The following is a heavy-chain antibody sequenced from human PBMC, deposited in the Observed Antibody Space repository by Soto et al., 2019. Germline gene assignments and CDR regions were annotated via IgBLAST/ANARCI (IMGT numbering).Heavy chain of an antibody. D-gene: IGHD2-15*01. J-gene: IGHJ4*02. Sequence: GGSLRLSCAPSGFIFSNYAMSWVRQARGKGLEWVSAISGSGADTYYTESVKGRFTISRDNFKNTLYLQMNSLRAEDTAVYYCAKDTGRGGGSVFDYWGQETLVTVSS. CDR2: ISGSGADT. CDR3: AKDTGRGGGSVFDY. CDR1: GFIFSNYA. V-gene: IGHV3-23*01.